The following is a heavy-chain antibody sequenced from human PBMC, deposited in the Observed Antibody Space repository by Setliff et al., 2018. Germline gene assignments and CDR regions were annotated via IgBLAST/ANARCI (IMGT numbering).Heavy chain of an antibody. V-gene: IGHV3-23*01. CDR1: GFTFSNYA. CDR3: AKCGRFAPSGWFQYVDS. CDR2: ITVSGNT. D-gene: IGHD6-19*01. J-gene: IGHJ4*02. Sequence: GGSLRLSCAASGFTFSNYAMTWDRQAPGKGLEWVSAITVSGNTHYADSVKGRFTISRDNSKNTLSLQMDNLRAEDTATYYCAKCGRFAPSGWFQYVDSWAQGTLVTVSS.